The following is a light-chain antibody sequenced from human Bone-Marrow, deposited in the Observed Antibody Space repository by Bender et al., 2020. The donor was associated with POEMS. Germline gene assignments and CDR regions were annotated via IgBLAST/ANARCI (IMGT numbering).Light chain of an antibody. CDR2: DVN. CDR3: QSYDNSLGGWV. CDR1: SSDVGGYTY. V-gene: IGLV2-14*01. Sequence: QSALTQPAYVSGSPGQSITISCTGTSSDVGGYTYVSWYQQHPGKAPKLMIYDVNKRPSGVPDRFSGSKSDNTASLAITGLQAEDEGDYYCQSYDNSLGGWVFGGGTKLTVL. J-gene: IGLJ3*02.